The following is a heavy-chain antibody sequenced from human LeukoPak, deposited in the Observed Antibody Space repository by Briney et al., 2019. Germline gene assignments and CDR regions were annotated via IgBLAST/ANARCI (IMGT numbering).Heavy chain of an antibody. D-gene: IGHD1-26*01. Sequence: QPSETLSLTCTVSGGSISSYYWSWIRQPPGKGLEWIGYIYYSGSTNYNPSLKSRVTISVDTSKNQFSLKLSSVTAADTAVYYCARSAVPAGATAGWGQGTLVTVSS. J-gene: IGHJ4*02. CDR3: ARSAVPAGATAG. CDR1: GGSISSYY. V-gene: IGHV4-59*01. CDR2: IYYSGST.